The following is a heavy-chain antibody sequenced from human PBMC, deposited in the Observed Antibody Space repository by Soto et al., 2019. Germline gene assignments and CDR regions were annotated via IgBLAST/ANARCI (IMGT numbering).Heavy chain of an antibody. D-gene: IGHD1-26*01. CDR1: GFTFSSYA. CDR2: IRGSGGNT. Sequence: EVQLLESGGDLVQPGVSLRLSCAASGFTFSSYAMNWVRQAPGKGLEWVSAIRGSGGNTFYADSVKGRFPISRDNSKNTLFLQMHSLRAEDTAIYYCAMLNSGSYSYHGMDVWGQGTTVTVSS. V-gene: IGHV3-23*01. J-gene: IGHJ6*02. CDR3: AMLNSGSYSYHGMDV.